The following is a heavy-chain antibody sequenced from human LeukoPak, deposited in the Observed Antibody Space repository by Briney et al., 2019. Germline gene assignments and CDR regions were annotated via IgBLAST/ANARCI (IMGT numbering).Heavy chain of an antibody. D-gene: IGHD1-26*01. CDR1: GFTFSSDW. CDR2: IDPAGSST. J-gene: IGHJ4*02. CDR3: TRGVSGNYGNFDY. Sequence: GGSLRLSCEPSGFTFSSDWMHWVRQAPGKGLVWVSRIDPAGSSTYFADFVKGRFSVSRDNAKNTVYLQMTSLTAEDTAVYYCTRGVSGNYGNFDYWGQGTLVTVST. V-gene: IGHV3-74*01.